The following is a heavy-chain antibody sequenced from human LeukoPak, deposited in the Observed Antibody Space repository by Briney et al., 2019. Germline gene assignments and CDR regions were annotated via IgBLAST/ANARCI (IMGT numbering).Heavy chain of an antibody. D-gene: IGHD4-23*01. J-gene: IGHJ4*02. CDR2: IYYSGTT. CDR3: ARHGGYSGNPMPFDS. V-gene: IGHV4-59*08. Sequence: KPSETLSLTCTVSGGSISSYYWSWIRQPPGKGLEWIAYIYYSGTTNYNPSLKSRVTISVDTSKNQFSLKLSSVTAADTAVYYCARHGGYSGNPMPFDSWGQGTLVTVSS. CDR1: GGSISSYY.